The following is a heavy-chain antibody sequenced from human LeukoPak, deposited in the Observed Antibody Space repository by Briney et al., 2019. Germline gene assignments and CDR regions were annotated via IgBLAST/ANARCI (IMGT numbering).Heavy chain of an antibody. Sequence: ASVRVSCKAAGYTVTSYGISWVGQAPGQGGEWRGGISAYKGNTNYEQKHQGRVTITTDTATRTTNMELRSLRSDDTAVYYCARDSSGWALHYWGQGTLVTVSS. CDR2: ISAYKGNT. D-gene: IGHD6-19*01. V-gene: IGHV1-18*01. CDR1: GYTVTSYG. CDR3: ARDSSGWALHY. J-gene: IGHJ4*02.